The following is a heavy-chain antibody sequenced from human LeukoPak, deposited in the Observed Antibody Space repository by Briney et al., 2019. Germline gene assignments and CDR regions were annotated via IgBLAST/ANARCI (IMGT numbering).Heavy chain of an antibody. CDR2: IIPIFGTA. CDR3: AVGGSWSRFDY. Sequence: ASVKVSCKASGGTFSSYAISWVRQAPGQGLEWMGGIIPIFGTANYAQKCQGRVTITADGSTSTDYMELGSQRSEDTAVYYCAVGGSWSRFDYWGQGTLVTVSS. V-gene: IGHV1-69*01. J-gene: IGHJ4*02. D-gene: IGHD3-10*01. CDR1: GGTFSSYA.